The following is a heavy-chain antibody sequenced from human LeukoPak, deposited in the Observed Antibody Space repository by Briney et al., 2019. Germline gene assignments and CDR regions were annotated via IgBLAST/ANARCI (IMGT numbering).Heavy chain of an antibody. J-gene: IGHJ5*02. CDR1: GFTFSSNW. CDR3: AILPGGSGSYYESWFDP. D-gene: IGHD3-10*01. CDR2: ISSDGRST. V-gene: IGHV3-74*01. Sequence: GSLRLSCAAPGFTFSSNWMHWVRQAPGKGLVWVSRISSDGRSTYYADSVKGRFTISRDNSKNTLYLQMNSLRAEDTAVYYCAILPGGSGSYYESWFDPWGQGTLVTVSS.